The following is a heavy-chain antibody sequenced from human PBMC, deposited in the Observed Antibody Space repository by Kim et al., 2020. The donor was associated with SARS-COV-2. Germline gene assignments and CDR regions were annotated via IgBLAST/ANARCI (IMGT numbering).Heavy chain of an antibody. Sequence: NYSPSFQGHVTISADKSISTAYLQWSSLKASDTAMYYCARLIVGAIANDYWGQGTLVTVSS. CDR3: ARLIVGAIANDY. V-gene: IGHV5-10-1*01. D-gene: IGHD1-26*01. J-gene: IGHJ4*02.